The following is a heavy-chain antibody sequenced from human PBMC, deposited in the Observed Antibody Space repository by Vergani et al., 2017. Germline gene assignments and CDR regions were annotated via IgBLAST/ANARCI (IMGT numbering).Heavy chain of an antibody. J-gene: IGHJ6*03. CDR2: IWYDGSNK. Sequence: QVQLVESGGGVVQPGRSLRLSCAASGFTFSSYGMHWVRQAPGKGLEWVAVIWYDGSNKYYADSVTGRFTISRDNSKNTLYLQMNSLRAEDTAVYYCAREAQTALKLRDYYYYYMDVWGKGTTVTVSS. CDR1: GFTFSSYG. D-gene: IGHD1-7*01. V-gene: IGHV3-33*01. CDR3: AREAQTALKLRDYYYYYMDV.